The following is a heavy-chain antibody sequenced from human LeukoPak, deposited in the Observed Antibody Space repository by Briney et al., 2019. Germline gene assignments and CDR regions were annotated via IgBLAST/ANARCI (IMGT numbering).Heavy chain of an antibody. J-gene: IGHJ5*02. CDR3: AKDPAGGVPAADNWFDP. V-gene: IGHV3-30*18. CDR1: GFTFSSYG. CDR2: ISYDGSNK. D-gene: IGHD2-2*01. Sequence: GGYLRLSCAASGFTFSSYGMHWVRQAPGKGLEWVAVISYDGSNKYYADSVKGRFTISRDNSKNTLYLQMNSLRAEDTAVYYCAKDPAGGVPAADNWFDPWGQGTLVTVSS.